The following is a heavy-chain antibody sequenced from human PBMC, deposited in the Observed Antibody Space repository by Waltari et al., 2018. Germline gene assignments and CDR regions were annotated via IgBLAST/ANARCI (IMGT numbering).Heavy chain of an antibody. V-gene: IGHV4-39*01. CDR3: ARNNSGHKFDL. D-gene: IGHD6-25*01. J-gene: IGHJ3*01. CDR2: IYYSGST. CDR1: GVSIRGTSDY. Sequence: LQLQESGPGLVKRSETLSLTCSVSGVSIRGTSDYWVWIRRPPGKGLEWIGSIYYSGSTHYNPSVRSRVVMSVDTSKNQFSLHFQYVSAADTAVYYCARNNSGHKFDLWGQVTMVTVSS.